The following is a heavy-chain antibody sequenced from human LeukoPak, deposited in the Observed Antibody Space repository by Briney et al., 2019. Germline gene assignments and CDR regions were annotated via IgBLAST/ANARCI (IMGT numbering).Heavy chain of an antibody. V-gene: IGHV3-53*01. Sequence: PGGSLRLSCAASGISVSSNYMSWVRQAPGKGLQWVSVIYSGGSTYYADSVKGRFTISRDNSKNTLYLQMNSLRAEDTAVYYCARVRTRRIAVAGAFDIWGQGTMVTVSS. CDR2: IYSGGST. CDR3: ARVRTRRIAVAGAFDI. CDR1: GISVSSNY. D-gene: IGHD6-19*01. J-gene: IGHJ3*02.